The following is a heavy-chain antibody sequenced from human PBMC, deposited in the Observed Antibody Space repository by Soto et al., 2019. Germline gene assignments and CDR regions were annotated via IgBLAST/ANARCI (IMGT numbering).Heavy chain of an antibody. V-gene: IGHV3-11*01. D-gene: IGHD3-10*01. Sequence: QVQLVESGGGLVKPGGSLRLSCEASGFTFSDYYMSWIRQVPGKGLEWVSYISIGGTPIYYADSVKGRFTISRDNAHNALHLRMTSLKAEDTALYYCVRGPEELVYYNSIDVWGQGTTVTVS. J-gene: IGHJ6*02. CDR2: ISIGGTPI. CDR1: GFTFSDYY. CDR3: VRGPEELVYYNSIDV.